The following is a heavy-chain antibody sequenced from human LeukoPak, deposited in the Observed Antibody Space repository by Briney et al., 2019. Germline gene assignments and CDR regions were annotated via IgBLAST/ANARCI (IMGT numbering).Heavy chain of an antibody. CDR3: ARDLPGPLYYFDY. CDR1: GGTFSSYA. Sequence: EASVTVSCKASGGTFSSYAISWVRQAPGQRLEWMGWINAGNGNTKYSQEFQGRVTITRDTSASTAYMELSSLKSEDMAVYYCARDLPGPLYYFDYWGQGTLVTVSS. J-gene: IGHJ4*02. V-gene: IGHV1-3*03. CDR2: INAGNGNT.